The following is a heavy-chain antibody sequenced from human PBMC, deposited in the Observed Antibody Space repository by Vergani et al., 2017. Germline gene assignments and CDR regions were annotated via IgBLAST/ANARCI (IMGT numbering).Heavy chain of an antibody. CDR2: INHSGST. J-gene: IGHJ4*02. Sequence: QVQLQQWGAGLLKPPETLSLTCAVYGGSFSGYYWSWIRQPPGKGLEWIGEINHSGSTNYNPSLKSRVTISVDTSKNQFSLKLSSVTAADTAVYYCARGIVGAPLYYFDYWGQGTLVTVSS. CDR3: ARGIVGAPLYYFDY. CDR1: GGSFSGYY. D-gene: IGHD1-26*01. V-gene: IGHV4-34*01.